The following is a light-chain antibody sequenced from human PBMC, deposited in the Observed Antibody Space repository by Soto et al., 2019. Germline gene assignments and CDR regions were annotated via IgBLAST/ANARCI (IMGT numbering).Light chain of an antibody. V-gene: IGLV2-11*01. J-gene: IGLJ2*01. CDR2: DVS. Sequence: QSALTQPRSVSGSPKQSVTISCTGTSSDVGTYNYVSWFQQHPGKAPKLMISDVSKRPSGVPDRFSGSKSGNTASLTISGLQAEDEADYYCCSYAGSYILLFGRGTKLTVL. CDR3: CSYAGSYILL. CDR1: SSDVGTYNY.